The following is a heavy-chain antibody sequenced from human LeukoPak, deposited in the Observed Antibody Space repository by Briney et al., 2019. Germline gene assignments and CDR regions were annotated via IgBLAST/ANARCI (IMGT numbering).Heavy chain of an antibody. J-gene: IGHJ4*02. CDR3: ARRYALGSYGHFDY. Sequence: SETLSLTCAVYGESFSGYYWTWIRQPPEKGLEWIGEINHSGTTNYRASLRSRVTISVDTSKNQFSLKLSSVTAADTAVYYCARRYALGSYGHFDYWGQGTLVTVSS. CDR2: INHSGTT. V-gene: IGHV4-34*01. D-gene: IGHD3-16*01. CDR1: GESFSGYY.